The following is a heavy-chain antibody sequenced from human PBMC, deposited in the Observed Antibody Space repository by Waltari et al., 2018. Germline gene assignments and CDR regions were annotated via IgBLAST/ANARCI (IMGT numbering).Heavy chain of an antibody. CDR1: GYTFTSYD. CDR2: VNPHSGNT. Sequence: QVQLVQSGAEVKKPGASGASVKVSCKASGYTFTSYDINWVRQATGQGLEWRGWVNPHSGNTGYTQKFQGRVTMARNTSISTVYMELSILRSGDTAVYYCARDRSGSYRGGYFDYWGQGTLVTVSS. D-gene: IGHD1-26*01. V-gene: IGHV1-8*01. J-gene: IGHJ4*02. CDR3: ARDRSGSYRGGYFDY.